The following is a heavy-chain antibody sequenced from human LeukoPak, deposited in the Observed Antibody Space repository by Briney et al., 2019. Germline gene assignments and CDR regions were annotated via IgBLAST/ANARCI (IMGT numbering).Heavy chain of an antibody. J-gene: IGHJ5*02. CDR2: ISSSSSYI. CDR3: ARDNAEVKAMVRGVPRWFEP. V-gene: IGHV3-21*01. Sequence: GGSLRLSCAASGYTFSSYGMTRVRQAPGKGLEWVSSISSSSSYIYCADSVKGRFTISRDNAKNSLYLQMNSLRAEDTAVYYCARDNAEVKAMVRGVPRWFEPWGQGTLVTVSS. CDR1: GYTFSSYG. D-gene: IGHD3-10*01.